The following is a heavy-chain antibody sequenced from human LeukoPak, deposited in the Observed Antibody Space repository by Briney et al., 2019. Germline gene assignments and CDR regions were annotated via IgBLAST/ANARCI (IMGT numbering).Heavy chain of an antibody. CDR1: GFTFSSYA. D-gene: IGHD2-2*02. CDR3: AREAISGVPDP. J-gene: IGHJ5*02. Sequence: GGSLRLSCAASGFTFSSYAMSWVRQAPGKGLEWVSSISSSSSYIYYADSVKGRFTISRDNAKNSLYLQMNSLRAEDTAVYYCAREAISGVPDPWGQGTLVTVSS. V-gene: IGHV3-21*01. CDR2: ISSSSSYI.